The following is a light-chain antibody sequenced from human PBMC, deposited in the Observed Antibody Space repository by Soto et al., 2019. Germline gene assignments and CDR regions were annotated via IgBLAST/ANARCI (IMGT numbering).Light chain of an antibody. CDR3: ISYTSSSTLYV. Sequence: QSVLTQPASVSGSPGQSITISCTGTSSDVGGYNYVSWYQQHPGKAPKLMIYDVSNRPSGVSNRFSGSKSGNTASLTISGLQAEDEADYYCISYTSSSTLYVSGTGTKLTVL. CDR2: DVS. CDR1: SSDVGGYNY. J-gene: IGLJ1*01. V-gene: IGLV2-14*01.